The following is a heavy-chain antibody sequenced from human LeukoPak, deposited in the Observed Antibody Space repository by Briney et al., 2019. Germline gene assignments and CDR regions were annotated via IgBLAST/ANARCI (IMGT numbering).Heavy chain of an antibody. Sequence: ASVKVSCKASGYTFTGYYMHWVRQAPGQGLEWMGWINPNSGGTNYAQKFQGRVTMTRDTSISTAYMELSRLRSDDTAVYYCARGTGDRQYYYYYYMDVWGKGTTVTVSS. J-gene: IGHJ6*03. CDR1: GYTFTGYY. V-gene: IGHV1-2*02. CDR3: ARGTGDRQYYYYYYMDV. D-gene: IGHD7-27*01. CDR2: INPNSGGT.